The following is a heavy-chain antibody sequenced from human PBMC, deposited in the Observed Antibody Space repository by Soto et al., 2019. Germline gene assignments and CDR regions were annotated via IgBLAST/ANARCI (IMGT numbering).Heavy chain of an antibody. D-gene: IGHD3-3*01. CDR2: INPNSGGT. CDR3: ARGESDYDFWSGPYYYYGMDV. Sequence: ASVKVSCKASGYTFTGYYMHWVRQAPGQGLEWMGWINPNSGGTNYAQKFQGWVTMTRDTSISTAYMELSRLRSDDTAVYYCARGESDYDFWSGPYYYYGMDVWGQGTTVTVSS. CDR1: GYTFTGYY. V-gene: IGHV1-2*04. J-gene: IGHJ6*02.